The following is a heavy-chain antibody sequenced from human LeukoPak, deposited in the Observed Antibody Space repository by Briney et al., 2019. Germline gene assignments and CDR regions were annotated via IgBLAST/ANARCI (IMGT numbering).Heavy chain of an antibody. D-gene: IGHD3-10*01. CDR2: ISGSGGST. J-gene: IGHJ4*02. Sequence: GGSLRLSCAASGFTFSSYAMSWVRQAPGKGLEWVSAISGSGGSTYYADSVKGRFTISRDNSKNTLYLQMNSLRAEDTAVYFCAKVVFVLTNLYYFDCWGQGTLVTVSS. CDR1: GFTFSSYA. V-gene: IGHV3-23*01. CDR3: AKVVFVLTNLYYFDC.